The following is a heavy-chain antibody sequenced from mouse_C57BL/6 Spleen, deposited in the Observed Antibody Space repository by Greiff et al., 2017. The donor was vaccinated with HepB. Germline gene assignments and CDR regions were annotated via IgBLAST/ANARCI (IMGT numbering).Heavy chain of an antibody. V-gene: IGHV1-59*01. J-gene: IGHJ4*01. Sequence: QVQLQQPGAELVRPGTSVKLSCKASGYTFTSYWMHWVKQRPGQGLEWIGVIDPSDSYTNYNQKFKGKATLTVDTSSSTAYMQLSSLTSEDSAVYYCARWVDAMDNWGQGTSGTVSS. CDR2: IDPSDSYT. CDR3: ARWVDAMDN. CDR1: GYTFTSYW.